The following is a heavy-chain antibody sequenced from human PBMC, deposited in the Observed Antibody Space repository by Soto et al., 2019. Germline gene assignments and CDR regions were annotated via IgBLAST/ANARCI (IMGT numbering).Heavy chain of an antibody. J-gene: IGHJ6*02. CDR1: GFTFSSYW. V-gene: IGHV3-74*01. CDR3: AREGHITIFGVVITIGMDV. D-gene: IGHD3-3*01. CDR2: INSDGSST. Sequence: GGSLRLSCAASGFTFSSYWMHWVRQAPGKGLVWVSRINSDGSSTSYADSVKGRFTISRDNAKNTLYLQMNILRAEDTAVYYCAREGHITIFGVVITIGMDVWGQGTTVTVSS.